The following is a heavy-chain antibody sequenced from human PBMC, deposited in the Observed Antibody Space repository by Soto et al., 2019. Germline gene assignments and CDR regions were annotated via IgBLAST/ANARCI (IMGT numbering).Heavy chain of an antibody. Sequence: PSETLSLTCVVSGGSLSSYYWSWIRQPPGKGLEWIGYIYYSGSTNYNPPLKSRVTISVDKSKNQFSLKLSSVTAADTAVYYCARVSVAGPNWFDPWGQGTLVTVSS. D-gene: IGHD6-19*01. CDR3: ARVSVAGPNWFDP. CDR1: GGSLSSYY. CDR2: IYYSGST. V-gene: IGHV4-59*12. J-gene: IGHJ5*02.